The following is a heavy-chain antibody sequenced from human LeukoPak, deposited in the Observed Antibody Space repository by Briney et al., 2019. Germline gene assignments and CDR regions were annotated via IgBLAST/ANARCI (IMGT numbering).Heavy chain of an antibody. J-gene: IGHJ4*02. CDR1: GGSISSGDYY. D-gene: IGHD6-13*01. CDR3: ARGFNTYSSSWQNFDY. V-gene: IGHV4-30-4*08. CDR2: IYHSGST. Sequence: SETLSLTCTVSGGSISSGDYYWNWIRQPPGKGLEWIGYIYHSGSTYYNPSLKSRVTISVDTSKNQFSLKLSSVTAADTAVYYCARGFNTYSSSWQNFDYWGQGTLVTVSS.